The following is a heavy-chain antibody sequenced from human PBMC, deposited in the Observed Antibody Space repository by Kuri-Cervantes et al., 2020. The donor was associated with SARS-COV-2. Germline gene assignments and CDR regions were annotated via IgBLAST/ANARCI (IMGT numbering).Heavy chain of an antibody. CDR1: GVSVTGGTYY. D-gene: IGHD5-18*01. CDR3: ARASWMQLWHRYFDN. V-gene: IGHV4-61*09. J-gene: IGHJ4*02. CDR2: IYTTGST. Sequence: LRLSCAVSGVSVTGGTYYWAWIRQPAGKGPEWIGHIYTTGSTDYNPSLKSRVSISLDKSKSQFSLKLSSVTASDTAVYYCARASWMQLWHRYFDNWGQGTLVTVSS.